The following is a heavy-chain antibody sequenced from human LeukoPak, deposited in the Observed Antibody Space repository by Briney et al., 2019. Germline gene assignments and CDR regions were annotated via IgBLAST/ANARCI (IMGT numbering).Heavy chain of an antibody. J-gene: IGHJ4*02. CDR2: IYYSGST. CDR3: ARLGTRGDYLYYFDY. D-gene: IGHD4-17*01. CDR1: GGSIRSSSYY. Sequence: SETLSLTCTVSGGSIRSSSYYWGWIRQPPGKGLEWIGSIYYSGSTYYNPSLKSRVTISVDTSKNQFSLKLSSVTAADTAVYYCARLGTRGDYLYYFDYWGQGTLVTVSS. V-gene: IGHV4-39*01.